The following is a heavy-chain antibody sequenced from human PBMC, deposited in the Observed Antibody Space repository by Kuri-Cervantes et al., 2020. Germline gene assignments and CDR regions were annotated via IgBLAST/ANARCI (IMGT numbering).Heavy chain of an antibody. CDR2: ISYDGSNK. J-gene: IGHJ1*01. V-gene: IGHV3-30*01. Sequence: GESLKIPCAASGFTFSSYAMHWVRQAPGKGLEWVAVISYDGSNKYYADSVKGRFTISRDNSKNTLYLQMNSLRAEDTAVYYCASGDNLRLYCSSTSCYGAEYFQHWGQGTLVTVSS. CDR1: GFTFSSYA. CDR3: ASGDNLRLYCSSTSCYGAEYFQH. D-gene: IGHD2-2*01.